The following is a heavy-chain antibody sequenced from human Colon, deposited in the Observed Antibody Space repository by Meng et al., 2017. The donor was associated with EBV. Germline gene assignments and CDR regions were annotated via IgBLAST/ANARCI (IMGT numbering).Heavy chain of an antibody. J-gene: IGHJ4*02. CDR1: CCGFGSGNYC. CDR2: IHHSGNA. D-gene: IGHD3-22*01. CDR3: ACFDSIPRRNYFDY. V-gene: IGHV4-30-4*01. Sequence: LPVTAPGLCVTPQTPSLTCSFPCCGFGSGNYCRSWARRPPGTGLEWMGYIHHSGNADNNQSLTSLVCLSVNTAKNQYSLIFNSMTAAAAAVYSCACFDSIPRRNYFDYWGQGTLVTVSS.